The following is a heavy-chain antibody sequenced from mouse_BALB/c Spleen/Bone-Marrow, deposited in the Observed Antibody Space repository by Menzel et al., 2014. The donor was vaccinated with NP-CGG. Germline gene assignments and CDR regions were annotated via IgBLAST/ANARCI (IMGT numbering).Heavy chain of an antibody. Sequence: EVKLVESGGGLVKPGGSLKLSCAASGFTFSSYAMSWVRQNPEKRLEWVATIGSGDSSTYYPDSVKGRFTISRDYAKSTLYLQMNSLRSEDTAMYYYAKSDSSFHYWGQGTSLTVSS. V-gene: IGHV5-9-1*01. CDR3: AKSDSSFHY. D-gene: IGHD1-1*01. CDR1: GFTFSSYA. J-gene: IGHJ2*02. CDR2: IGSGDSST.